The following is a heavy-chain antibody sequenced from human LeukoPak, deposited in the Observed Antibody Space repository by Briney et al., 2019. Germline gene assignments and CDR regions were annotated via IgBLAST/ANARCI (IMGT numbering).Heavy chain of an antibody. V-gene: IGHV1-2*02. CDR2: INPNSGGT. CDR1: GYTFTGYY. D-gene: IGHD6-19*01. J-gene: IGHJ4*02. CDR3: ARLAPSQWLTYYFDY. Sequence: ASVKVSCKASGYTFTGYYMHWVRQAPGPGLEWMGWINPNSGGTNYAQKFQGRVTMTRDTSISTAYMELSRLRSDDTAVYYCARLAPSQWLTYYFDYWGQGTLVTVSS.